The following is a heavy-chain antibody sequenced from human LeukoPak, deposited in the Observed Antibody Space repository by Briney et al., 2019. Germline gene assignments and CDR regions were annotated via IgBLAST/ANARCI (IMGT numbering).Heavy chain of an antibody. V-gene: IGHV4-38-2*02. Sequence: SETLSLTCTVSGYSISSGYYWGWIRQPPGKGLEWIGNIHQSGSTYYNPSVKSRVSISMDTSKNQFSLKLSSVTAADTAVYYCAGIFGVVIPFDPWGQGTLVTVSS. D-gene: IGHD3-3*01. J-gene: IGHJ5*02. CDR1: GYSISSGYY. CDR2: IHQSGST. CDR3: AGIFGVVIPFDP.